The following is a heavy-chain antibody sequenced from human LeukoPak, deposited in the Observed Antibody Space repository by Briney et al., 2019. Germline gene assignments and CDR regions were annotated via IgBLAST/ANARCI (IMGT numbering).Heavy chain of an antibody. CDR1: GFSLNTRGVG. D-gene: IGHD7-27*01. CDR2: ISRDDDK. Sequence: SGPTLVKPTETLTLTCTFSGFSLNTRGVGVGWIRRAPGKALEWLALISRDDDKRYRPSLKSRLTITKDTSKNQVALTLANLDPVDTATYYCAHTGSAHGDDWFDPWGQGTLVTVSS. V-gene: IGHV2-5*02. J-gene: IGHJ5*02. CDR3: AHTGSAHGDDWFDP.